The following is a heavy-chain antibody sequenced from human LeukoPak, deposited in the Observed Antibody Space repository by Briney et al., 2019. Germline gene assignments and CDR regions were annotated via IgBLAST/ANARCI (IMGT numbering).Heavy chain of an antibody. J-gene: IGHJ4*02. CDR2: INHSGST. Sequence: PSETLSLTCTVSGGSISSYYWSWIRQPPGKGLEWIGEINHSGSTNYNPSLKSRVTISVDTSKNQFSLKLSSVTAADTAVYYCARGEDYDFWSGAYYVYFDYWGQGTLVTVSS. CDR1: GGSISSYY. V-gene: IGHV4-34*01. D-gene: IGHD3-3*01. CDR3: ARGEDYDFWSGAYYVYFDY.